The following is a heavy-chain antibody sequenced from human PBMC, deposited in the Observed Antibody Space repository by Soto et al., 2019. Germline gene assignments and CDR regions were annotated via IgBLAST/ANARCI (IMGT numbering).Heavy chain of an antibody. CDR3: XXXXXXXXXTRWFDP. CDR1: GYTFTSYG. Sequence: QVQLVQSGAEVKKPGASVKVSCKASGYTFTSYGISWVRQAPGQGLEWMGWISAYNGNTNYAQKLQGRVTMTTDTXXXXXXXXXXXXXXXXXXXXXXXXXXXXXXXTRWFDPWGQGTLVTVSS. J-gene: IGHJ5*02. CDR2: ISAYNGNT. V-gene: IGHV1-18*01.